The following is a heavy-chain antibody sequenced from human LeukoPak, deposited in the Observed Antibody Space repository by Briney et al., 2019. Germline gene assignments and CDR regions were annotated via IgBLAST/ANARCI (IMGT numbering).Heavy chain of an antibody. D-gene: IGHD1-26*01. V-gene: IGHV4-59*01. CDR3: ARVHSGSYYADYYYMDV. Sequence: SETLSLTCTVSGGSISSYYWSWIRQPPGKGLEWIGYIYYSGSTNYNPSLKSRVTISVDTSKNQFSLKLSSVTAADTAVYYCARVHSGSYYADYYYMDVWGKGTTVTVSS. J-gene: IGHJ6*03. CDR2: IYYSGST. CDR1: GGSISSYY.